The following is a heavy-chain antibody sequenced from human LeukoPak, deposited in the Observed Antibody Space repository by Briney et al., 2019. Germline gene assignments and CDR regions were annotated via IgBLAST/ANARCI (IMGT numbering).Heavy chain of an antibody. J-gene: IGHJ4*02. CDR3: ASSTQISKYADY. CDR1: GFTLSSYW. V-gene: IGHV3-74*01. CDR2: INSDGSIT. D-gene: IGHD2-2*01. Sequence: GGSLRLSCAASGFTLSSYWMHWVRQAPGKGLVWVSRINSDGSITTYADSVRGRFTISRDNAKSTLYLQMNSLRAEDTAVYYCASSTQISKYADYWGQGALVTVSS.